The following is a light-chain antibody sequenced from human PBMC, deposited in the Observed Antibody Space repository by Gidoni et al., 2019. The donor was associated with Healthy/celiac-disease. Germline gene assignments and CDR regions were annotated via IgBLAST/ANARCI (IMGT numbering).Light chain of an antibody. V-gene: IGKV2-28*01. CDR1: QSLLHSNGYNY. J-gene: IGKJ2*01. Sequence: DIVMTQSPLSLPVTPGEPASISCRSSQSLLHSNGYNYLDWYLQKPGQSPQLLIDLGSNRASGVPDRCSGSGSGTDFTLKISRVEAEDVGVYYCMQAIQTPPYTFGQGTKLEIK. CDR2: LGS. CDR3: MQAIQTPPYT.